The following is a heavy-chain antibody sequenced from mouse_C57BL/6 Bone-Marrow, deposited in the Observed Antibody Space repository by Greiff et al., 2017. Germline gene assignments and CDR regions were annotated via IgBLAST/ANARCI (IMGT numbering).Heavy chain of an antibody. J-gene: IGHJ4*01. V-gene: IGHV7-3*01. CDR3: AGYYGNRPYYAMDY. CDR2: IRNKANGYTT. Sequence: EVKLQESGGGLVQPGGSLSLSCAASGFTFTDYYMSWVRQPPGKALEWLGFIRNKANGYTTEYSASVKGRFTISRDNSQSILYLQMNALRAEDSATYYCAGYYGNRPYYAMDYWGQGTSVTVSS. D-gene: IGHD2-1*01. CDR1: GFTFTDYY.